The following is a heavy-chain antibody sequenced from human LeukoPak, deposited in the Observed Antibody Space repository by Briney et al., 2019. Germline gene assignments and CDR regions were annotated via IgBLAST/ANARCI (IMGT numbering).Heavy chain of an antibody. CDR1: GYTFTSYG. CDR3: ARDGYYYDSSGYYYG. CDR2: ISAYNGNT. D-gene: IGHD3-22*01. Sequence: ASVKDSCKASGYTFTSYGISWVRRAPGQGLKWMGWISAYNGNTNYAQKLQGRVTMTTDTSTSTAYMELRSLRSDDTAVYYCARDGYYYDSSGYYYGWGQGTLVTVSS. J-gene: IGHJ4*02. V-gene: IGHV1-18*01.